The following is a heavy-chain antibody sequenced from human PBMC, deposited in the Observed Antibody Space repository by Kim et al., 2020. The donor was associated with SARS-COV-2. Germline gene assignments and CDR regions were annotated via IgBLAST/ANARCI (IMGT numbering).Heavy chain of an antibody. V-gene: IGHV3-30-3*01. CDR3: ARAVGGTDYGAPKY. Sequence: GGSLRLSCAASGFTFSSYAMHWVRQAPGKGLEWVAVISYDGSNKYYADSVKGRFTISRDNSKNTLYLQMNSLRAEDTAVYYCARAVGGTDYGAPKYWGQGTLGTVSS. D-gene: IGHD4-17*01. CDR2: ISYDGSNK. J-gene: IGHJ4*02. CDR1: GFTFSSYA.